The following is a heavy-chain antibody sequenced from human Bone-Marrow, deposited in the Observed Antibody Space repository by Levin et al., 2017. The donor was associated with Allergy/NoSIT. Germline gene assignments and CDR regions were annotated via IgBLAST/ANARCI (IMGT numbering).Heavy chain of an antibody. Sequence: LRLSCTVSGGSISSAGYHWTWIRQSPGKGLEWIGYISYRGTTYYNPSLKSRLTMSLDTSAQRFSLNLNSVTAADTAIYYCARLDGYYFDYWGQGTLVTVSS. CDR2: ISYRGTT. CDR3: ARLDGYYFDY. D-gene: IGHD3-9*01. CDR1: GGSISSAGYH. V-gene: IGHV4-31*03. J-gene: IGHJ4*02.